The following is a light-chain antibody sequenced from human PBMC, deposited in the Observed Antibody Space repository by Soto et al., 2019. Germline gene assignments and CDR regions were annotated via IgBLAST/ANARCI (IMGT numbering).Light chain of an antibody. Sequence: EIVMTQSPATLSVSPGERATLSCRASQSVSSNVAWYQQIPGQTPRLLIYGASTRATGIPVRFSGSGSGTEFTPTISSLQSEDFAVYYCHQYDDGPYTFGQGTKVEI. V-gene: IGKV3-15*01. CDR1: QSVSSN. CDR3: HQYDDGPYT. J-gene: IGKJ2*01. CDR2: GAS.